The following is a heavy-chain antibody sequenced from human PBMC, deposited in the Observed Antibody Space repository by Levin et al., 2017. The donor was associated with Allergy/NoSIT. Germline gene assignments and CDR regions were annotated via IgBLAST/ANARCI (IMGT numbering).Heavy chain of an antibody. J-gene: IGHJ4*02. Sequence: SSQTLSLTCTVSGGSISSSYWSWIRQPPGKGLEWIGYIYYSGSTNYNPSLKSRVTISVDTSKNQFSLKLSSVTAADTAVYYCARTVAGFYFDYWGQGTLVTVSS. CDR2: IYYSGST. D-gene: IGHD6-19*01. V-gene: IGHV4-59*01. CDR1: GGSISSSY. CDR3: ARTVAGFYFDY.